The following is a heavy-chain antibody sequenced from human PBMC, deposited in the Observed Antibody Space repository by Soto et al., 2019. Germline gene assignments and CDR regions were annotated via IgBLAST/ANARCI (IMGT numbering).Heavy chain of an antibody. CDR3: VRTSLVVAVATREDF. CDR2: IDSDGSRI. J-gene: IGHJ4*02. D-gene: IGHD2-15*01. Sequence: EVQLVESGGGLVQPGESLRLSCAASGFTFSNYWMHWVRQAPGKGLVWVSRIDSDGSRITYADFVKGRFTISRDNAKNTLYLHMNRLTAEDTAVYYCVRTSLVVAVATREDFWGQGTLVTVSS. V-gene: IGHV3-74*01. CDR1: GFTFSNYW.